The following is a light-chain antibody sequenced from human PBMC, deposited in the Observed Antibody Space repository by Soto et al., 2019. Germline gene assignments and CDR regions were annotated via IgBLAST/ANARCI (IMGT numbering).Light chain of an antibody. CDR3: QSYDDSLSGSWV. CDR2: VDN. V-gene: IGLV1-40*01. CDR1: SSNVRAASD. J-gene: IGLJ1*01. Sequence: QSVLTQPPSVSGAPGQRVTISCSGTSSNVRAASDVYWYQQLPGTAPRLLISVDNKRPSGVPDRFSASKSGTSASLAITGLRPEDEADYYCQSYDDSLSGSWVFGTGTKLTVL.